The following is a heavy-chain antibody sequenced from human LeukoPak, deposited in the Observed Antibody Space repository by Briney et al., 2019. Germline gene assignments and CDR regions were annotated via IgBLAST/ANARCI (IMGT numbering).Heavy chain of an antibody. CDR1: GFTVSSNY. V-gene: IGHV3-66*01. CDR2: IYSGGST. Sequence: GGSLRLSCAASGFTVSSNYMSWVRQAPGKGLEWVSVIYSGGSTYYADSVKGRFTISRDNSKNTLYLQMNSLRAEDTAVYYCARDREGYCSSTSCRKTEDYWGQGTLVTVS. CDR3: ARDREGYCSSTSCRKTEDY. J-gene: IGHJ4*02. D-gene: IGHD2-2*01.